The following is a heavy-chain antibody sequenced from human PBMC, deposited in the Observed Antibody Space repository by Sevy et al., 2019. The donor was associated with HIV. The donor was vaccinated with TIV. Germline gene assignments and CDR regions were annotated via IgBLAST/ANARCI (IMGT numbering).Heavy chain of an antibody. V-gene: IGHV3-66*01. CDR3: ARSKSGYGYALNY. J-gene: IGHJ4*02. D-gene: IGHD5-18*01. CDR2: IHSDDTT. CDR1: GFTVNSNY. Sequence: GWSLRLSCAASGFTVNSNYMTWVRQAPGKGLEGVSVIHSDDTTYHADSVKDRFTISRDNFKNTLYLHMSSLRAEDTAVYYCARSKSGYGYALNYWGQGTLVTVSS.